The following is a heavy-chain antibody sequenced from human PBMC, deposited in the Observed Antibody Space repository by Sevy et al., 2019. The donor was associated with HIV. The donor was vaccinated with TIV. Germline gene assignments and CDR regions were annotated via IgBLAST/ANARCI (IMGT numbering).Heavy chain of an antibody. CDR3: ARDQGYSYGYSPFYYYYGMDV. D-gene: IGHD5-18*01. CDR1: GYTFTGYG. Sequence: ASVKVSCKASGYTFTGYGISWVRQAPGQGLEWMGWISAYNGNTNYAQMLQGRVTMTTDTSTSTAYMELRSLSSDDTAVYYCARDQGYSYGYSPFYYYYGMDVWGQGTTVTVSS. CDR2: ISAYNGNT. V-gene: IGHV1-18*01. J-gene: IGHJ6*02.